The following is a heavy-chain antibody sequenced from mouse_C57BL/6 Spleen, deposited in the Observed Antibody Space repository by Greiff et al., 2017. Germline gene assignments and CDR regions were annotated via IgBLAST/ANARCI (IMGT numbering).Heavy chain of an antibody. CDR2: RSYDGSN. CDR1: GYSITSGYY. Sequence: VQLKQSGPGLVKPSPSLSLTCSVTGYSITSGYYWNWIRQFPGNKLEWMGYRSYDGSNNYNPSLKNRISLTRDTSTNQFFLKLNSVTTEDTATYYCARRSTRATTGAMDYWGQGTSVTVSS. D-gene: IGHD2-2*01. J-gene: IGHJ4*01. V-gene: IGHV3-6*01. CDR3: ARRSTRATTGAMDY.